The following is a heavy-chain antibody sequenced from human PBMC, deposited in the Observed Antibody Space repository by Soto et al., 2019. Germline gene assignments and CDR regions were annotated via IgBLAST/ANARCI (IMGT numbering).Heavy chain of an antibody. V-gene: IGHV4-59*01. Sequence: QVRLQESGPGLVKPSETLSLTCTVSGGSIRSYYWSWIRQAPGEGLEGVGYLYNSGSTVYNPSLKSRVTISVDTSKNQFSLKLNSVTAADTAVYYCARDLWGYCGTDCYPLDVWGQGTTVTVSS. CDR3: ARDLWGYCGTDCYPLDV. D-gene: IGHD2-21*02. CDR2: LYNSGST. J-gene: IGHJ6*02. CDR1: GGSIRSYY.